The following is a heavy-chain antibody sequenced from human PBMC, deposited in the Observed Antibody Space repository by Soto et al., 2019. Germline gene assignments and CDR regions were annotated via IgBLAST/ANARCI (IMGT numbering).Heavy chain of an antibody. CDR2: INPSGGST. CDR1: GYTFTSYY. CDR3: ARVRRRSGYYYGY. J-gene: IGHJ4*02. D-gene: IGHD3-22*01. V-gene: IGHV1-46*01. Sequence: ASVKVSCKASGYTFTSYYIHWVRQAPGQGLEWMGIINPSGGSTSYAQKFQGIVTMTRDTSTSTVYMELSSLTSEDTAVYYCARVRRRSGYYYGYWGQGTPVTVSA.